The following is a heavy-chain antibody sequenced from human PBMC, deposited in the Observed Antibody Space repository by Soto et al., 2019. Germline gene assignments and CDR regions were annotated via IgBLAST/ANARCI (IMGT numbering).Heavy chain of an antibody. D-gene: IGHD4-17*01. J-gene: IGHJ6*02. CDR3: ARDPWTTTDHCYSGMDL. CDR1: GGSVNTGDYY. V-gene: IGHV4-30-4*01. Sequence: PSETLSLTCTVSGGSVNTGDYYWTWIRQPPGKGLEYIGYIHYTGSTYYTPSLKSRLTISLDTSKNQFSLKLRSVTAADTAVYYCARDPWTTTDHCYSGMDLCGQGATVTVS. CDR2: IHYTGST.